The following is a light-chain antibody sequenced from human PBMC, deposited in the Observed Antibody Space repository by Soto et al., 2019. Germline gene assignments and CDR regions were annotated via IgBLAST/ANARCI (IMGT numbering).Light chain of an antibody. Sequence: QSALTQPPSVSAAPGQKVTISCSGSSSNIGSTYVSWYQQLPGTAPKLLIYDNNKRPSGIPDRFSGSKSGTSATLGITGLQTGDEADYDCGTWDNSLSAGVFGTGTKLTVL. V-gene: IGLV1-51*01. CDR3: GTWDNSLSAGV. CDR2: DNN. CDR1: SSNIGSTY. J-gene: IGLJ1*01.